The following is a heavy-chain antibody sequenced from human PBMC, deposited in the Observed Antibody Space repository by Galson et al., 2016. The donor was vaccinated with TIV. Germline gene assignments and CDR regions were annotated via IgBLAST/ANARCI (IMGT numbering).Heavy chain of an antibody. J-gene: IGHJ3*02. D-gene: IGHD3-16*02. Sequence: CAASGFTFTSHSMNWVRQAPGKGLEWVSSISTYSSYIYYADSVKGRFTISRDNAKNSLYLQMNSLRAEDTAVYYCARDDGYGGSYPDAFDIWGQGTMVTVSS. V-gene: IGHV3-21*01. CDR1: GFTFTSHS. CDR3: ARDDGYGGSYPDAFDI. CDR2: ISTYSSYI.